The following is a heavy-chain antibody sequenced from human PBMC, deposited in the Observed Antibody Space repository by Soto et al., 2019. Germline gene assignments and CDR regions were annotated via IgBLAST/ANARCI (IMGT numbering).Heavy chain of an antibody. CDR1: GGSISSYY. Sequence: QVQLQESGPGLVKPSETLSLTCTVSGGSISSYYWSWIRQPPGKGLEWIGYIYYSGSTNYNPSLKSRVTISVDTSKNQFSLKLSSVTAADTAVYYCARDHTARNYYGSGRQRTIQGMDVWGQGTTVTVSS. V-gene: IGHV4-59*01. CDR3: ARDHTARNYYGSGRQRTIQGMDV. CDR2: IYYSGST. J-gene: IGHJ6*02. D-gene: IGHD3-10*01.